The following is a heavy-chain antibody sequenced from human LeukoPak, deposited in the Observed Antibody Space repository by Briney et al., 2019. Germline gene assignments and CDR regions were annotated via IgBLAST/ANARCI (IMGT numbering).Heavy chain of an antibody. CDR3: AKGLPNGPDIVVIPYFDY. Sequence: GGTLRLSCAASGFTFSSYGMSWVRQAPGKGLEWVSVISGSGGSTYYADSVQGRSNISRDNSKRTLYLQMNSLRAEDTAVYYCAKGLPNGPDIVVIPYFDYWGQGTLVTVSS. V-gene: IGHV3-23*01. CDR1: GFTFSSYG. CDR2: ISGSGGST. J-gene: IGHJ4*02. D-gene: IGHD3-22*01.